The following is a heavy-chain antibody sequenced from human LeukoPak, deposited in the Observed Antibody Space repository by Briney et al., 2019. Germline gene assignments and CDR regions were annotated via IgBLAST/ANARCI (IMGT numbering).Heavy chain of an antibody. Sequence: GGSLRLSCAASGFTFSRYAMTWVRQAPGKGLQWVSAISGSGSDTYYEDSVKGRFTISRDNSKNMMYLQMNSLRAEDTAVYYCARDSSGWSKNYWGQGTLVIVSS. D-gene: IGHD6-19*01. CDR1: GFTFSRYA. CDR2: ISGSGSDT. J-gene: IGHJ4*02. CDR3: ARDSSGWSKNY. V-gene: IGHV3-23*01.